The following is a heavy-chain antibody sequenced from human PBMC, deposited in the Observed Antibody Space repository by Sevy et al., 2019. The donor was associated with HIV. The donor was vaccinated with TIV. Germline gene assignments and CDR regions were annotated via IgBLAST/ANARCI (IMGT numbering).Heavy chain of an antibody. D-gene: IGHD2-8*02. CDR2: IKSKTDGGTT. CDR1: GFTFSNAW. V-gene: IGHV3-15*01. CDR3: STDPIIVLLVTDGMDV. Sequence: GGSLRLSCAASGFTFSNAWMSWVRQAPGKGLEWVGRIKSKTDGGTTAYVAPVKGRFTISRDDSKNTLFLQMNSLKTEDTAVYYCSTDPIIVLLVTDGMDVWGQGTTVTVSS. J-gene: IGHJ6*02.